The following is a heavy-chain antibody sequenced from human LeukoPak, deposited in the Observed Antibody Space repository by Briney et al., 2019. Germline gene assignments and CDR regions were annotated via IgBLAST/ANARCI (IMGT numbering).Heavy chain of an antibody. CDR2: IYYSGST. Sequence: PSETLSLTCTVSGGSISSYYWGWIRQPPGKGLEWIGYIYYSGSTNYNPSLKSRVTISVDTSKNQFSLKLSSVIAADTAVYYCASQYYDSSGFDYWGQGTLVTVSS. V-gene: IGHV4-59*08. CDR1: GGSISSYY. J-gene: IGHJ4*02. D-gene: IGHD3-22*01. CDR3: ASQYYDSSGFDY.